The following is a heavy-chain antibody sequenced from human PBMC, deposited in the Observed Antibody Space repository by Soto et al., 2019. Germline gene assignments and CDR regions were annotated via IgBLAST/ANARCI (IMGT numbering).Heavy chain of an antibody. J-gene: IGHJ6*02. CDR3: ARDPKAAAGLLYYYYYGMDV. V-gene: IGHV3-48*02. D-gene: IGHD6-13*01. CDR2: ISSSSSTI. CDR1: GFTFSSYS. Sequence: GGSLRLSCAASGFTFSSYSMNWVRQAPGKGLEWVSYISSSSSTIYYADSVKGRFTISRDNAKNSLYLQMNSLRDEDTAVYYCARDPKAAAGLLYYYYYGMDVWGQGTTVTVSS.